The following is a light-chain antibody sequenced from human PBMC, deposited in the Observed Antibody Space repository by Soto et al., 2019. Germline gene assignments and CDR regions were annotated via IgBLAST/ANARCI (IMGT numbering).Light chain of an antibody. Sequence: EIVMTQSPATLSLSPVERATLSCMASQSVSSNLAWYQQKPGQAPRLLIYDASNRATGIPARFSGSGSGTDFTLTISSLEPEDFAVYYCQKYNNWPPNFGQGTRLEIK. J-gene: IGKJ5*01. V-gene: IGKV3D-15*01. CDR2: DAS. CDR3: QKYNNWPPN. CDR1: QSVSSN.